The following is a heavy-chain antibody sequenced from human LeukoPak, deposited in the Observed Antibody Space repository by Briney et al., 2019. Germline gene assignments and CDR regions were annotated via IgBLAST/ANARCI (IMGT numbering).Heavy chain of an antibody. J-gene: IGHJ4*02. Sequence: ASVKVSCKASGYTFTSYGISWVRQAPGQGLEWMGWISAYNGNTNYAQKLQGRVTMTTDTSTSTAYMELRSLRSDDTAVYYCARYRAYSHDYGDYYFDYWGQGTLVTVSS. CDR3: ARYRAYSHDYGDYYFDY. CDR2: ISAYNGNT. CDR1: GYTFTSYG. V-gene: IGHV1-18*01. D-gene: IGHD4-17*01.